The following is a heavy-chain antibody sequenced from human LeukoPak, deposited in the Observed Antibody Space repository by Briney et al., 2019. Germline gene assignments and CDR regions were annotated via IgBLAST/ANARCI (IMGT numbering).Heavy chain of an antibody. CDR2: ISAYNGNT. V-gene: IGHV1-18*01. CDR1: GYTFTSYG. D-gene: IGHD6-19*01. Sequence: ASVKVSCKASGYTFTSYGISWVRQAPGQGLEWMGWISAYNGNTNYAQKLQGRVTMTTDTSTSTAYMELSSLRSEDTAVYYCARDRDPLAGEPGSSAFDIWGQGTMVTVSS. J-gene: IGHJ3*02. CDR3: ARDRDPLAGEPGSSAFDI.